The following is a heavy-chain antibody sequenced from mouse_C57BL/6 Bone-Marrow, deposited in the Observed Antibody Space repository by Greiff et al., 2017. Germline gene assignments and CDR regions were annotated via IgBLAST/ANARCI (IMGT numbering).Heavy chain of an antibody. Sequence: VQLQQSGPVLVKPGASVKMSCKASGYTFTDYYMNWVKQSHGKSLEWIGVINPYNGGTSYNQKFKGKATLTVDKSSSTAYMELNSLTSEDSAVYYCADYYGRPCDDWGQGTTLTVSS. CDR2: INPYNGGT. J-gene: IGHJ2*01. V-gene: IGHV1-19*01. CDR3: ADYYGRPCDD. CDR1: GYTFTDYY. D-gene: IGHD1-1*01.